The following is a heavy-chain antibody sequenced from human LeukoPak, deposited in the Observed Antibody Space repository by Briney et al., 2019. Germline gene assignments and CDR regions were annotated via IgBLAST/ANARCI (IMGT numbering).Heavy chain of an antibody. D-gene: IGHD2-21*02. J-gene: IGHJ4*02. V-gene: IGHV1-2*02. CDR3: ARDMGDWPTDFDY. Sequence: ASVKVSCKASGYTFTSYFMHWVRQAPGQGLEWMGWINPNSGGTNYAQKFQGRVTMTRDTSISTAYMELSRLRSDDTAVYYCARDMGDWPTDFDYWGQGTLVTVSS. CDR2: INPNSGGT. CDR1: GYTFTSYF.